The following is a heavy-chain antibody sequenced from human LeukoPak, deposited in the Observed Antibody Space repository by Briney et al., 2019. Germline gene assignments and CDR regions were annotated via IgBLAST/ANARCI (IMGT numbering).Heavy chain of an antibody. CDR1: GFTFSSYG. V-gene: IGHV3-30*02. CDR2: IRYDGSNK. D-gene: IGHD5-12*01. J-gene: IGHJ3*02. Sequence: GGSLRLSCAASGFTFSSYGMHWVRQAPGKGLEWVAFIRYDGSNKYYADSVKGRFTISRDNSKNTLYLQMNSLRAEDTAVYYCAKDGIKLPAVDIWGQGTMVTVSS. CDR3: AKDGIKLPAVDI.